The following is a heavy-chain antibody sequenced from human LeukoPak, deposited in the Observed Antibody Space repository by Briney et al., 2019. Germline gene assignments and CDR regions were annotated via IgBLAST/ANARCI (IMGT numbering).Heavy chain of an antibody. CDR3: ARDWRWLQFLDWAFDI. Sequence: PSETLSLTCTVSGGSISSSSYYWGWIRQPPGKGLVWIGSIYYSGSTYYNPSLKSRVTISVDTSKNQFSLKLSSVTAADTAVYYCARDWRWLQFLDWAFDIWGQGTMVTVSS. J-gene: IGHJ3*02. D-gene: IGHD5-24*01. V-gene: IGHV4-39*07. CDR1: GGSISSSSYY. CDR2: IYYSGST.